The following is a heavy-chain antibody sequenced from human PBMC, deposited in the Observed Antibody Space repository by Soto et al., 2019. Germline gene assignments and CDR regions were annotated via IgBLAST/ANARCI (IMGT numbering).Heavy chain of an antibody. Sequence: GGSLRLSCAASGFTFSDYYMSWIRQTPGKGLKRVSYISSSGSTIYYAENVKGRFNISRDNAKNLLYLQMNSLRAEDTAVYYCARAKGSGSYYYYYYYMDVWGKGTTVTVSS. J-gene: IGHJ6*03. V-gene: IGHV3-11*01. CDR2: ISSSGSTI. CDR1: GFTFSDYY. D-gene: IGHD3-10*01. CDR3: ARAKGSGSYYYYYYYMDV.